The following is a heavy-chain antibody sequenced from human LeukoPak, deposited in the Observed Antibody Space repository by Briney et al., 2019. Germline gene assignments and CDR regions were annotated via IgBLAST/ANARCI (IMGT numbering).Heavy chain of an antibody. D-gene: IGHD5-12*01. CDR1: GYTFTSYY. J-gene: IGHJ4*02. CDR2: INPNSGGS. CDR3: ARGPRYGESGYDLGPY. Sequence: ASVKVSCKASGYTFTSYYIHWMRQAPGQGLEWVGWINPNSGGSHYARRFQGRVTVTSDTFINTAYMELTSLTTDDTAVYYCARGPRYGESGYDLGPYWGQGTLVTVSS. V-gene: IGHV1-2*02.